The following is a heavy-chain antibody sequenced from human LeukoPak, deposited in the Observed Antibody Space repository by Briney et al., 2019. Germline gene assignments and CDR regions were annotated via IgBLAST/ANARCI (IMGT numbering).Heavy chain of an antibody. D-gene: IGHD3-3*01. Sequence: SETLSLTCAVYGGSFSGYYGSWIRQPPGKGLEWIGEINHSGSTNYNPSLKSRVTISVDTSKNQFSLKLSSVTAADTAVYYCARARGRITIFGVVMFDYWGQGTLVTVSS. CDR2: INHSGST. CDR3: ARARGRITIFGVVMFDY. J-gene: IGHJ4*02. V-gene: IGHV4-34*01. CDR1: GGSFSGYY.